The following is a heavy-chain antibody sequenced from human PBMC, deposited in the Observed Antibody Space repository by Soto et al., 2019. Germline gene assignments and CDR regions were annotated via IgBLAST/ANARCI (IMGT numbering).Heavy chain of an antibody. Sequence: EVQLWESGGGLVQPGGSLRLSCAASGFICNKYAMTWVRQGQGQGLEWVSAISANGGGTYYPDSVKGRFTISRDNSKNMLYLQMNILRAEDTAIYYGAKAPYSSSPEFDYWGQGALVTFSS. J-gene: IGHJ4*02. CDR3: AKAPYSSSPEFDY. CDR2: ISANGGGT. D-gene: IGHD6-6*01. V-gene: IGHV3-23*01. CDR1: GFICNKYA.